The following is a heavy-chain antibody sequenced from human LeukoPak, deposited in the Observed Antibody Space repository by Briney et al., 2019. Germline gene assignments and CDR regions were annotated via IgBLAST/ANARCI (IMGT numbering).Heavy chain of an antibody. Sequence: GGSLRLSCAASGFTFTNYGMNWVRQAPGKGLEWLSYISSGGSNIYYADSVKGRFTISRDNAKNSLYLQMSSLRADDTAVYYCARDRWRGGNYYFDYWGQGALVTVSS. D-gene: IGHD4-23*01. CDR2: ISSGGSNI. CDR1: GFTFTNYG. CDR3: ARDRWRGGNYYFDY. J-gene: IGHJ4*02. V-gene: IGHV3-48*04.